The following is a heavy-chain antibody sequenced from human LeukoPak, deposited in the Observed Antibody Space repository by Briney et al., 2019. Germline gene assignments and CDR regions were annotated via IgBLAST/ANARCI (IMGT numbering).Heavy chain of an antibody. CDR1: GFTFSDSW. Sequence: GGSLRLSCAASGFTFSDSWMHWVRQVPGKGLVWVSRINSDGSYTHYADSVKGRFTISRDNAKNTLYLQMNSLRDEDTAVYYCARSWGSAWDAFDIWGQGTMVTVSS. V-gene: IGHV3-74*01. J-gene: IGHJ3*02. CDR2: INSDGSYT. D-gene: IGHD7-27*01. CDR3: ARSWGSAWDAFDI.